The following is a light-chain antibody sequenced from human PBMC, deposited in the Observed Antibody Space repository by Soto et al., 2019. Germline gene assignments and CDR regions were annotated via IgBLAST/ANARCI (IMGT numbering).Light chain of an antibody. Sequence: QPVLTQPASVSGSPGQSITISCTGTSSDVGNYNLVSWYQQRPGKAPKLMIFEVNKRPSGVSNRFSGSKSGNTASLTISGLQAEDEAEYYCCTYAGGSNVVFGGGTKLTVL. CDR2: EVN. J-gene: IGLJ2*01. CDR1: SSDVGNYNL. V-gene: IGLV2-23*02. CDR3: CTYAGGSNVV.